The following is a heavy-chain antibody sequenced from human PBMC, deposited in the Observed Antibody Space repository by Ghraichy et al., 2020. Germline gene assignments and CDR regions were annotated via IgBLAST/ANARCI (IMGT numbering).Heavy chain of an antibody. J-gene: IGHJ3*02. Sequence: SETLSLTCTVSGGSIRNSNYYWGWILQPPGKGLEWIGSIYYSGSTYYNPSLKSRVTISVDTSKNLFSLKLSSVTAADTAVYYCATPGMAISITDDAFDIWGQGTMVSVSS. CDR3: ATPGMAISITDDAFDI. CDR1: GGSIRNSNYY. CDR2: IYYSGST. V-gene: IGHV4-39*01. D-gene: IGHD1-20*01.